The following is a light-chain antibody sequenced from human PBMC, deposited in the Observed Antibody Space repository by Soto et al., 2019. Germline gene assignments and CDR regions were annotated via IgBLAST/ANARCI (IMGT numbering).Light chain of an antibody. J-gene: IGKJ2*03. V-gene: IGKV3-20*01. CDR1: QSVSRSL. Sequence: EIVLTQSPGTLSLSPGERATLSCRASQSVSRSLLAWYQQKPGQAPRLLIYGASTRATGIADRFSGSGSGTDFTLTMSRLEPEDFAVYYCQQYGNPPPYSFGQGTKVDIK. CDR2: GAS. CDR3: QQYGNPPPYS.